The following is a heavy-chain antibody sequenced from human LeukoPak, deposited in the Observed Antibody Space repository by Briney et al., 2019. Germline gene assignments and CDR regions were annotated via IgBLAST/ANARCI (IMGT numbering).Heavy chain of an antibody. J-gene: IGHJ4*02. CDR2: IYYCGSL. V-gene: IGHV4-30-4*01. D-gene: IGHD3-22*01. CDR1: GGPISNGDYY. CDR3: ARSGYYYDSSSYTFSYSSDY. Sequence: SETLSLTCTVSGGPISNGDYYWSWSRQPPGESLEWFGYIYYCGSLYYNPSLKSRVIMSVDTSNNQFSLKLSSVTAADTAVYYCARSGYYYDSSSYTFSYSSDYWGQGTLVTVSS.